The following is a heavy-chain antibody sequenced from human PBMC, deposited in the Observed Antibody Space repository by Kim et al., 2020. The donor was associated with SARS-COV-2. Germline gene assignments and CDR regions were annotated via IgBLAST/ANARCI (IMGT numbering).Heavy chain of an antibody. V-gene: IGHV3-23*01. CDR1: GFAFTNYA. Sequence: GGSLRLSCAASGFAFTNYAMNWVRQAPEKGLEWVSSSTAGGTATYHADSVKVRFTISRDDSKNTLYLQMNNLRTEDTAVYCCAKAPSPYCRGVRCYPFDYWGQGTLVAVSS. CDR3: AKAPSPYCRGVRCYPFDY. CDR2: STAGGTAT. J-gene: IGHJ4*02. D-gene: IGHD2-15*01.